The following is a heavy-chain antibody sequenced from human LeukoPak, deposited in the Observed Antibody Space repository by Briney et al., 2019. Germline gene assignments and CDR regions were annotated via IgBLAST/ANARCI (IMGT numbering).Heavy chain of an antibody. CDR1: GFNFDEYA. CDR3: ASIAAPLGFDY. V-gene: IGHV3-9*01. J-gene: IGHJ4*02. CDR2: ISWNSGSI. D-gene: IGHD6-6*01. Sequence: GRSLRLSCAASGFNFDEYAMRRVRQAPGKGLEWVSGISWNSGSIGYADSVKGRFTISRDNAKNSLYLQMNSLRAEDTALYYCASIAAPLGFDYWGQGTLVTVSS.